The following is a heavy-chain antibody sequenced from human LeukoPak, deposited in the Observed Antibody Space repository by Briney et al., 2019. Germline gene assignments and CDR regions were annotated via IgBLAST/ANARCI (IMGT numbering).Heavy chain of an antibody. J-gene: IGHJ4*02. CDR1: GYTFTDYH. CDR2: INPKSGGT. Sequence: ASVKVSCKASGYTFTDYHLHWVRQATGQGLQWMAWINPKSGGTSRSRKFQGRITLTRDTSIDTAYLQLSRLTSDDTAVYFCARRKSGTNPGAFDSWGQGTLVTVSS. CDR3: ARRKSGTNPGAFDS. V-gene: IGHV1-2*02. D-gene: IGHD3-10*01.